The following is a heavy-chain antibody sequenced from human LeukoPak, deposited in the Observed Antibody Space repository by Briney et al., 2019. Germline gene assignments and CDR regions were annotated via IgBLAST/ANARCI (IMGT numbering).Heavy chain of an antibody. CDR3: AKAAWAHDYGDPMGY. CDR2: ISGSGGST. CDR1: GFTFSRYA. V-gene: IGHV3-23*01. J-gene: IGHJ4*02. D-gene: IGHD4-17*01. Sequence: GGSLGLSCAASGFTFSRYAMNWVRQAPGKGLEWVSTISGSGGSTYYADSVKGRFTISRDTSKNTLYLQMNSLRAEDTAVYYCAKAAWAHDYGDPMGYWGQGTLVTVSS.